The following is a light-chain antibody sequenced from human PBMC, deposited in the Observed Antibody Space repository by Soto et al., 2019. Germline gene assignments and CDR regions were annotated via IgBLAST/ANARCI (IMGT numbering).Light chain of an antibody. CDR2: GTF. J-gene: IGKJ4*01. Sequence: EIVMTQSPGTLSLSPGERATLSCRASQRVNRYYLTWYQQKPGQAPRLLIYGTFNRATGIPDRFTGSGSGTDFTLTISRLEPEDFAVYYCQQYSSSPLTFGGGTKVDIK. CDR3: QQYSSSPLT. V-gene: IGKV3-20*01. CDR1: QRVNRYY.